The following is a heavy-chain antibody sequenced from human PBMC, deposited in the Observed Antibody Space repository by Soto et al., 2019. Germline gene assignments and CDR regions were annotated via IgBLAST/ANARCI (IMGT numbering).Heavy chain of an antibody. CDR2: IIPIFGTA. D-gene: IGHD3-9*01. V-gene: IGHV1-69*13. CDR1: GGTFSSYA. CDR3: ARVSRRVLRYFDWLPYYFDY. J-gene: IGHJ4*02. Sequence: ASVKVSCKASGGTFSSYAISWVRQAPGQGLEWMGGIIPIFGTANYAQKFQGRVTITADESPSTAYMELSSLRSEDTAVYYCARVSRRVLRYFDWLPYYFDYWGQGTLVTVSS.